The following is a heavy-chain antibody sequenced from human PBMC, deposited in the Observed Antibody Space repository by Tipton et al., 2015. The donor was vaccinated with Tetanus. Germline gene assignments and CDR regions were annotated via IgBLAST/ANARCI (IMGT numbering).Heavy chain of an antibody. D-gene: IGHD4-23*01. CDR2: IYYSGST. Sequence: LRLSCTVSGGSVSSGSYFWSWIRQSPGQGLEWIGLIYYSGSTSYNPSLKSRVTISVDTSKNQLSLKLTSVTAADTAVYYCASMTPVDWYFDLWGRGTLVTVSS. CDR3: ASMTPVDWYFDL. V-gene: IGHV4-61*01. J-gene: IGHJ2*01. CDR1: GGSVSSGSYF.